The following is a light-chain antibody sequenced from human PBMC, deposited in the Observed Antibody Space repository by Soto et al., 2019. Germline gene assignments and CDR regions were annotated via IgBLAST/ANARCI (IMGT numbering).Light chain of an antibody. CDR3: QQRHNWPPLT. CDR1: QNVYTY. CDR2: DAS. Sequence: EIVLTQSPATLSLSPGERATLSCRASQNVYTYLVWYQQKPGQAPRLLIYDASNRAPGIPARFSGSGSGTDFTLTISSLEPEDFAVYYCQQRHNWPPLTFGGGTKVEIK. V-gene: IGKV3-11*01. J-gene: IGKJ4*01.